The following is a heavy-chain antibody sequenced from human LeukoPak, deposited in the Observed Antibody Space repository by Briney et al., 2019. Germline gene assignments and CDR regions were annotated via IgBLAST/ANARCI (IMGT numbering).Heavy chain of an antibody. J-gene: IGHJ6*03. CDR1: GFTFISYA. Sequence: GGSLRLSCAASGFTFISYAIHWVRQAPGKGLEWLAVISFHGTDTFYADSVKGRFTISRDNSKNTLYLQMNSLRAEDTAVYYCAKDGRQTTAGYMDVWGKGTTVTVSS. CDR2: ISFHGTDT. D-gene: IGHD4-17*01. CDR3: AKDGRQTTAGYMDV. V-gene: IGHV3-30-3*02.